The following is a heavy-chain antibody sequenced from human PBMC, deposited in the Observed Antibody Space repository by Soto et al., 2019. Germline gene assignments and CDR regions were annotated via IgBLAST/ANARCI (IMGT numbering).Heavy chain of an antibody. Sequence: SETLSLTCAVYGGSFSGYYWSWIRQPPGKGLEWIGEVNHSGSTNYNPSLKSRVTISVDTSKNQFSLKLSSVTAADTAVYYCARVVPGAIYYYYGMDVWGPGTRVTVSS. V-gene: IGHV4-34*01. CDR1: GGSFSGYY. CDR2: VNHSGST. CDR3: ARVVPGAIYYYYGMDV. J-gene: IGHJ6*02. D-gene: IGHD2-2*01.